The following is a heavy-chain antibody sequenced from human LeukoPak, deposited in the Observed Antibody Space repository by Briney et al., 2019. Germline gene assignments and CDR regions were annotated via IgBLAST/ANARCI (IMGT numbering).Heavy chain of an antibody. CDR3: ARDPGSSSHYFDY. CDR1: GGSISSGGYY. V-gene: IGHV4-31*03. D-gene: IGHD6-6*01. J-gene: IGHJ4*02. Sequence: PSETLSLTCTVSGGSISSGGYYWSWNRQHPGKGLEWIGYIYYSGSTYYNPSLKSRVTISVDTSKNQFSLKLSSVTAADTTVYYCARDPGSSSHYFDYWGQGTLVTVSS. CDR2: IYYSGST.